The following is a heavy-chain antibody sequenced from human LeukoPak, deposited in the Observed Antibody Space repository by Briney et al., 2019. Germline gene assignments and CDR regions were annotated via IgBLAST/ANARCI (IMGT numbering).Heavy chain of an antibody. CDR3: ARGNFYDNKGYSPELRY. CDR2: MNPNSGNA. Sequence: GASVKVSCKASGYTFTSYDINWVRQATGQGLEWMGWMNPNSGNAGYAQKFQGRVTMTRNTSISTAYMELSRLTSDDTAVYYCARGNFYDNKGYSPELRYWGQGTLVTVSS. CDR1: GYTFTSYD. J-gene: IGHJ4*02. V-gene: IGHV1-8*01. D-gene: IGHD3-10*01.